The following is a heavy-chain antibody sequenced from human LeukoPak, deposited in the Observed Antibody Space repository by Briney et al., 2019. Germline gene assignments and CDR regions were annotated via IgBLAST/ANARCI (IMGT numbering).Heavy chain of an antibody. J-gene: IGHJ5*02. V-gene: IGHV1-2*02. CDR1: GYTFTAYY. CDR3: ARDSPKVGATHL. Sequence: ASVKVSCKAYGYTFTAYYMHWVRQAPGQGLEWMGWVNPNSGGTNYAQKFQGRVTMTRDTSISTAYMELSRLRSDDTAVYYCARDSPKVGATHLWGQGTLVTVSS. D-gene: IGHD1-26*01. CDR2: VNPNSGGT.